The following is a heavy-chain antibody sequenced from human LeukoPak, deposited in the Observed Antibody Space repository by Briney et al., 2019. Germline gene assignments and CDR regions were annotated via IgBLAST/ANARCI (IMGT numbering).Heavy chain of an antibody. J-gene: IGHJ2*01. CDR1: GFTFSDHH. CDR3: ARDPQDSRSWNWFSDL. V-gene: IGHV3-11*01. D-gene: IGHD6-13*01. CDR2: MSSSGGTI. Sequence: PGGSLRLSCAASGFTFSDHHMSCIRQAPGKGLEWVSYMSSSGGTIFYADSVKGRFTISRDNAKNSLFLQMNSLTAEDTAVYYCARDPQDSRSWNWFSDLWGRGTLVTVSS.